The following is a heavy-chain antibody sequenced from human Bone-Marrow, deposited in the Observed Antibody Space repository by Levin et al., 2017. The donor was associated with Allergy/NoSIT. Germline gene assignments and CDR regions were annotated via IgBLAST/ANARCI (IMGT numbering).Heavy chain of an antibody. CDR1: GGSIRSSY. J-gene: IGHJ4*02. D-gene: IGHD3-16*01. CDR2: IYSSGNT. Sequence: PSQTLSLTCTVSGGSIRSSYWSWLRQPPGKGLEWIGYIYSSGNTNYNPSLKSRVTMSVDTSKNQFSLKLTSVTGADTAVYYCARGGPSWDYFDYWGQGALVTVSS. CDR3: ARGGPSWDYFDY. V-gene: IGHV4-59*08.